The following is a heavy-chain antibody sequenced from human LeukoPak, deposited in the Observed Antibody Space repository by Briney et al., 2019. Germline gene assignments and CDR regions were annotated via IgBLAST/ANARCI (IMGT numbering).Heavy chain of an antibody. CDR1: GYAITSGGFS. CDR3: ARSRQASGLFNS. D-gene: IGHD3-10*01. J-gene: IGHJ5*01. CDR2: IYDRGPA. V-gene: IGHV4-30-2*01. Sequence: SETLSLTCTVSGYAITSGGFSWNWIRQPPGKGLEWIGCIYDRGPAYYNPSLKSRLTISVDRPKNQFFLNVTSLTAADTAVYYCARSRQASGLFNSWGQGTLVVVSS.